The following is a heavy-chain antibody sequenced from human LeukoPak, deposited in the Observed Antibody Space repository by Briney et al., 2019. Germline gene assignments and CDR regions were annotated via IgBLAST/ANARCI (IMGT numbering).Heavy chain of an antibody. CDR2: ISSSSSYI. CDR1: GFTFSSYS. D-gene: IGHD2-2*01. Sequence: GGSLRLSCAASGFTFSSYSMNWVRQAPGKGLEWVSSISSSSSYIYYADSVKGRFTISRDNAKNSLYLQMNSLRAEDTAVYYCARDGRTRPFDPWGQGTLVTVSS. V-gene: IGHV3-21*01. CDR3: ARDGRTRPFDP. J-gene: IGHJ5*02.